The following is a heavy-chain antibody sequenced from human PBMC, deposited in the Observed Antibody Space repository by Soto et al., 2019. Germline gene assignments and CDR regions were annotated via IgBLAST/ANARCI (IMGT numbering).Heavy chain of an antibody. Sequence: PGGSLRLSCAASGFTFTNYAMSWVRQAPGKGLEWVSGISGSGGSTYYADSVKGRFTISRDSSKNTLYLQMNSLRAEDTAVYYCAKGSLVVITVGGHVDYWGQGTLVTVSS. J-gene: IGHJ4*02. CDR2: ISGSGGST. V-gene: IGHV3-23*01. D-gene: IGHD3-22*01. CDR1: GFTFTNYA. CDR3: AKGSLVVITVGGHVDY.